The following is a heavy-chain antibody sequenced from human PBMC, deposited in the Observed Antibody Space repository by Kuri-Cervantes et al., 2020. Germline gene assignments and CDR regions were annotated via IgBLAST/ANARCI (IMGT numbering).Heavy chain of an antibody. Sequence: GESLKISCAASGFTFSTYSMTWVRQAPGKGLEWVASMKQDESEKYYVDSVKGRFTISRDNAKNSLYLQMNSLKDEDTAVYYCARDFSRDFVVVVPALTDYWGQGTLVTVSS. CDR3: ARDFSRDFVVVVPALTDY. D-gene: IGHD2-15*01. CDR2: MKQDESEK. J-gene: IGHJ4*02. CDR1: GFTFSTYS. V-gene: IGHV3-7*01.